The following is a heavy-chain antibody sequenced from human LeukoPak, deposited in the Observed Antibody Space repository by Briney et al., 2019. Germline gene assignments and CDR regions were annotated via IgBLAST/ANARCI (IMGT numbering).Heavy chain of an antibody. V-gene: IGHV6-1*01. CDR2: TYYSSKWYN. D-gene: IGHD3-22*01. Sequence: SQTLSLTCAISGDSVSSNSAAWNWIRQSPSTGLEWLGRTYYSSKWYNDYAVSVKSRITINPDTSKNQFSLQLNSVTPEDTAVYYCARGTMYYYDSSGYYFLPFDYWGQGTLVTVSS. CDR1: GDSVSSNSAA. CDR3: ARGTMYYYDSSGYYFLPFDY. J-gene: IGHJ4*02.